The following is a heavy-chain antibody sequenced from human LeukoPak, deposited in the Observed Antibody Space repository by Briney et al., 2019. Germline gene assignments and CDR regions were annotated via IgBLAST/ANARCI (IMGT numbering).Heavy chain of an antibody. CDR1: GFTVSSNY. J-gene: IGHJ6*02. CDR3: ARQEITMVRGATVRYAPYYYGMDV. D-gene: IGHD3-10*01. V-gene: IGHV3-66*04. Sequence: GGSLRLSCAASGFTVSSNYMSWVRQAPGKGLEWVSVIYSGGSTYYADSVKGRFTISRDNSKNTLYLQMNSLRAEDTAVYYCARQEITMVRGATVRYAPYYYGMDVWGQGTTVTVSS. CDR2: IYSGGST.